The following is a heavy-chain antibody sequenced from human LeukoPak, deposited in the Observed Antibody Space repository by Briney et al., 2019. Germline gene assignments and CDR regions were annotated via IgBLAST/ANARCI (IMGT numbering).Heavy chain of an antibody. V-gene: IGHV4-59*01. CDR1: GGSIRSYY. J-gene: IGHJ2*01. D-gene: IGHD6-13*01. CDR2: IYYSGDT. Sequence: PSETLSLTCSVSGGSIRSYYWGWIRQPPGKGLNWIGYIYYSGDTNYNPSLKSRVTISVDTSKNQFSLKLSSVTAADTAVYYCARVYYSSSYDYWYFDLWGRGTLVTVSS. CDR3: ARVYYSSSYDYWYFDL.